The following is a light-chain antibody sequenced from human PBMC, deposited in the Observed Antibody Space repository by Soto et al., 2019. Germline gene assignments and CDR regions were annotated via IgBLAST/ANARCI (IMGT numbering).Light chain of an antibody. V-gene: IGLV2-8*01. Sequence: QSVLTQPPSASGSPGQSVTISCTGTSSDVGGYNYVSWYQQPPGKAPKLMIYEVSKRPSGVPDRFSGSKSGNTASLTVSGLQAEDEADYYCSSYAGSNNYVFGTGTKVTAL. CDR3: SSYAGSNNYV. CDR1: SSDVGGYNY. J-gene: IGLJ1*01. CDR2: EVS.